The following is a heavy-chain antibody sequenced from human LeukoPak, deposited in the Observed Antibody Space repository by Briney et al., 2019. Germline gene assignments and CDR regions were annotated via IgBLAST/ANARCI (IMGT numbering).Heavy chain of an antibody. Sequence: SETLSLTCIVPGGSISSSSYYWAWIRQSPWKGLEWIGTFSSGGSAYYTPSLTSRVSISKDTSDNQFSLRLYSVTAADTAVYYCARKQTGSMYDVWGQGTQVTVSS. CDR3: ARKQTGSMYDV. D-gene: IGHD1-7*01. CDR2: FSSGGSA. V-gene: IGHV4-39*07. J-gene: IGHJ4*02. CDR1: GGSISSSSYY.